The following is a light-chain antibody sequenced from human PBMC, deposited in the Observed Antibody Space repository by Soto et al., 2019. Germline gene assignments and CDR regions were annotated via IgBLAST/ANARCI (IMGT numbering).Light chain of an antibody. CDR3: QQYASSPLT. CDR1: QSVGRNY. Sequence: EIVLTQSPGTLSLSPGERATLSCRASQSVGRNYLAWYQQKPGQASRLLIHGASNRATGIPDRFSGSGSGTDFTLTISRLEPEDFAVYYCQQYASSPLTFGGGTEVEIK. V-gene: IGKV3-20*01. J-gene: IGKJ4*01. CDR2: GAS.